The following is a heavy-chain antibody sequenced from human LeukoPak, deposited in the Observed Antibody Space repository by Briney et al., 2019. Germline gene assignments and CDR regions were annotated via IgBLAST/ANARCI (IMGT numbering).Heavy chain of an antibody. D-gene: IGHD2-21*01. J-gene: IGHJ4*02. V-gene: IGHV3-7*01. CDR3: ARDQGILFFDS. CDR1: GYTFSNYW. CDR2: IKQDGSET. Sequence: GGSLRLSCSASGYTFSNYWMSWVRQAPGKGLEYVANIKQDGSETYYVDSVKGRSTISRDNAKNSLYLQMNSLRVEDTAVYYCARDQGILFFDSWGQGTLVTVSS.